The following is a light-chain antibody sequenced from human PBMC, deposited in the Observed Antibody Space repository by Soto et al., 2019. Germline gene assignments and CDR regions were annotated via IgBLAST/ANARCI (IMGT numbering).Light chain of an antibody. CDR2: VNSDGSH. J-gene: IGLJ1*01. CDR3: QTLGTGIRV. CDR1: SGHSNYA. V-gene: IGLV4-69*01. Sequence: QPVLTQSPSASASLGASVKLTCTLSSGHSNYAIAWHQQQPEKGPRYLMEVNSDGSHRKGDGIPDRFSGSSSGAQRYLTISSLQSEDEADYYCQTLGTGIRVFGTGTKVTVL.